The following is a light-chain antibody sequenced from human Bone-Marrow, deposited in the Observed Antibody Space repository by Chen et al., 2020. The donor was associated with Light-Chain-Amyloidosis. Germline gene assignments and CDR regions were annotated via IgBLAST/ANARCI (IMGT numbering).Light chain of an antibody. CDR3: GTWDSSLSAEV. CDR2: HNN. V-gene: IGLV1-51*01. Sequence: QSVLTQPPSVSAAPGQKVTISCSGSNSNIGNNYVSWYQQLPGTAPKLLIYHNNKRPSGIPDRFSGSKSGTSATLGITGLQTGDEADYYCGTWDSSLSAEVFGGGTKLTVL. CDR1: NSNIGNNY. J-gene: IGLJ2*01.